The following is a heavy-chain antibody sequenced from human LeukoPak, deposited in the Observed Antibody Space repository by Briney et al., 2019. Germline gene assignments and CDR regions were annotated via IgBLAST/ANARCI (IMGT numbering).Heavy chain of an antibody. D-gene: IGHD5-18*01. V-gene: IGHV3-74*01. Sequence: GGSLRLSCAASGFTLSSYWMHWVRQAPGKGLVWVSRINSDGSATTYADSVKGRFTISRDNARTTLYLQMDSLRAEDTAVYYCARGGITSMDDCWGQGTLVTVSS. J-gene: IGHJ4*02. CDR2: INSDGSAT. CDR3: ARGGITSMDDC. CDR1: GFTLSSYW.